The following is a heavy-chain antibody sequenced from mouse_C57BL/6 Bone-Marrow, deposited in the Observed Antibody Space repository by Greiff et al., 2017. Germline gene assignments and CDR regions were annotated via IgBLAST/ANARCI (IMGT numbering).Heavy chain of an antibody. Sequence: VQLQQSGAELVRPGASVKLSCKASGYTFTDYYINWVKQRPGQGLEWIARIYPGSGNTYYNEKFKGKATLTAEKSSSTAYMQLSCLTSEDSDVYICASGDYGSSYWSLDVWGTGTTVTVSS. V-gene: IGHV1-76*01. J-gene: IGHJ1*03. D-gene: IGHD1-1*01. CDR2: IYPGSGNT. CDR3: ASGDYGSSYWSLDV. CDR1: GYTFTDYY.